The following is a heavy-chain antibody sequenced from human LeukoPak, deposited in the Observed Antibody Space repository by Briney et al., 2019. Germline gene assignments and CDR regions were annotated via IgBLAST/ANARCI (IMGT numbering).Heavy chain of an antibody. CDR1: GGSISWSSYY. V-gene: IGHV4-39*01. J-gene: IGHJ4*02. Sequence: PSETLSLTCSVSGGSISWSSYYWAWLRQPPGKELEWIGSIYSSGSAYYNPSLKSRLTISIDTSNNQFSLKVSSVTAADTAVYYCARHASYDSFDHWGQGALITVSS. D-gene: IGHD1-26*01. CDR2: IYSSGSA. CDR3: ARHASYDSFDH.